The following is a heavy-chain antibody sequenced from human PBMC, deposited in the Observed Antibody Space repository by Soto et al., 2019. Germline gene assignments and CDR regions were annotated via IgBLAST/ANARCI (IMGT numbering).Heavy chain of an antibody. V-gene: IGHV2-5*02. CDR1: GFSLSTSGVG. CDR3: AHSPPYDILTGSLNCFDY. CDR2: IFWDDDK. D-gene: IGHD3-9*01. J-gene: IGHJ4*02. Sequence: QITLKESGPTLVKPTQTLTLTCTFSGFSLSTSGVGVGWIRQPPGKALEWLALIFWDDDKRYSPSLKNRLTITKDTSKNQVVLTMTNMDPVDTATYYCAHSPPYDILTGSLNCFDYWGQGTLVTVSS.